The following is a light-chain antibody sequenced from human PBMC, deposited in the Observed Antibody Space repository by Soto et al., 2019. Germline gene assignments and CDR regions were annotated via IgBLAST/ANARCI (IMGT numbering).Light chain of an antibody. Sequence: QSVLTQPASVSGSPGQSITISCTGTSSDVGAYDYVSWYQQHPGEVRKLMIFDVSDRPSGVSNRFSGSKSGNTASLTISGLQAEDEADYYCSSFTTSTSYVFGTGTKLTVL. J-gene: IGLJ1*01. CDR2: DVS. CDR1: SSDVGAYDY. CDR3: SSFTTSTSYV. V-gene: IGLV2-14*03.